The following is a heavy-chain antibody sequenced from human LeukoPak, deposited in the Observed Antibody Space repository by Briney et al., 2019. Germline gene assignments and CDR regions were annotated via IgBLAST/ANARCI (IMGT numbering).Heavy chain of an antibody. CDR3: AKDLSSTSYFALFDY. D-gene: IGHD2-2*01. CDR1: GFTFSSYG. CDR2: IRYDGSNK. Sequence: PGGSLRLSCAASGFTFSSYGMHWVRQAPGKGLEWVAFIRYDGSNKYYADSVKGRFTISRDNSKNTLYLQMNSLRAEDTAVYYCAKDLSSTSYFALFDYWGQGTLVTVSS. V-gene: IGHV3-30*02. J-gene: IGHJ4*02.